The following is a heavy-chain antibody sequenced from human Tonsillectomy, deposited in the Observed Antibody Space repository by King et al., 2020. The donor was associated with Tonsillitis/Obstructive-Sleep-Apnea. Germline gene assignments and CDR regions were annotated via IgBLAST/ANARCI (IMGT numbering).Heavy chain of an antibody. V-gene: IGHV3-30*04. CDR2: ISYDGSNK. Sequence: VQLVESGGGVVQPGRSLRLSCAASGFTFSTYAMHWVRQAPGKGLEWVALISYDGSNKFYADSVKGRFTLSRDNSNNTLYLQMNSLRAEDTAMYYCARDHDYGAHFDNWGQGTLVTVSS. D-gene: IGHD4-17*01. CDR3: ARDHDYGAHFDN. CDR1: GFTFSTYA. J-gene: IGHJ4*02.